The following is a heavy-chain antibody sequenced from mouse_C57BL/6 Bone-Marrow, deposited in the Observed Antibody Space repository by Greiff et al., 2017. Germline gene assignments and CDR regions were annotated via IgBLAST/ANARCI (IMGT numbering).Heavy chain of an antibody. Sequence: QVQLKESGPELVKPGASVKLSCKASGYTFTSYDINWVKLRPGQGLEWIGWIYPRDGSTKYNEKFKGKATLTVDTSSSTAYMDLHSLTSADSAVYFCARLEFDGSSGDWYFDVWGTGTTVTVSS. CDR3: ARLEFDGSSGDWYFDV. J-gene: IGHJ1*03. D-gene: IGHD1-1*01. V-gene: IGHV1-85*01. CDR2: IYPRDGST. CDR1: GYTFTSYD.